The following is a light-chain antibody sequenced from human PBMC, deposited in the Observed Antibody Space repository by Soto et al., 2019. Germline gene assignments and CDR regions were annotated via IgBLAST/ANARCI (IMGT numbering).Light chain of an antibody. Sequence: QSALTQPPSASGSPGQSVTISCTGTSSDVGGYNYVSWYQQHPGKAPKLMIYEVFKRPSGVPDRFSGSKSGNTASLTVSGLQAEDEADDYCSSYSGSNNFVVFGTGTKLTVL. CDR3: SSYSGSNNFVV. V-gene: IGLV2-8*01. J-gene: IGLJ1*01. CDR1: SSDVGGYNY. CDR2: EVF.